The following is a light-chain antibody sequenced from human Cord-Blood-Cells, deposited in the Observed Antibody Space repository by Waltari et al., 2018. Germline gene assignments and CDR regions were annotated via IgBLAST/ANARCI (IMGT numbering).Light chain of an antibody. CDR2: QDS. CDR3: QAWDSSTWV. Sequence: SYELTQPPSVSVSPGQPASITAAGAKFGREYACWYQQTPGQSPVLVIYQDSKRPSGIPERFSGSNSGNTATLTISGTQAMDEADYYCQAWDSSTWVFGGGTKLTVL. CDR1: KFGREY. V-gene: IGLV3-1*01. J-gene: IGLJ3*02.